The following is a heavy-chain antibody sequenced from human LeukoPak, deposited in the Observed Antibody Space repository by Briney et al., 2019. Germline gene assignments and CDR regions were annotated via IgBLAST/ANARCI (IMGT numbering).Heavy chain of an antibody. CDR3: AKHLTATNTYIFFGLDV. D-gene: IGHD1-26*01. V-gene: IGHV3-9*02. J-gene: IGHJ6*02. CDR2: IRNGGGT. CDR1: RVRSKDYR. Sequence: VGCPRVSPAATRVRSKDYRLCWVPPPPREGLGWVSAIRNGGGTDYADSVKGRFTISRDNAKNSLYLQLSSLRPEDTALYYCAKHLTATNTYIFFGLDVWGQGTSVTVSS.